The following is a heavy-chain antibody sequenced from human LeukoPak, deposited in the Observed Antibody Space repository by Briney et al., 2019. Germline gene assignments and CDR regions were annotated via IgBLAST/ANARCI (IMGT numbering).Heavy chain of an antibody. J-gene: IGHJ4*02. CDR1: GFTFSSYG. V-gene: IGHV3-30*03. D-gene: IGHD3-10*01. CDR3: ARSEGSRVDY. Sequence: GGSLRLSCAASGFTFSSYGMHWVRQAPGKGLEWVAVISYDGSNKYYADSVKGRFTISRDNSKNTLYLQMNSLRAEDTAVYYCARSEGSRVDYWGQGTLVTVSS. CDR2: ISYDGSNK.